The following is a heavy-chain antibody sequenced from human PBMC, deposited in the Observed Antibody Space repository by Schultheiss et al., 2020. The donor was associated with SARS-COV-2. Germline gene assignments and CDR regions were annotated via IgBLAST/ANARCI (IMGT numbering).Heavy chain of an antibody. Sequence: GGSLRLSCAASGFTFSSYGMHWVRQAPGKGLEWVAVIWYDGSNKYYADSVKGRFTISRDNSKNTLYLQMNSLRAEDTAVYYCAREIDIVVPALVENYYMDVWGKGTTVTVSS. V-gene: IGHV3-33*01. CDR2: IWYDGSNK. CDR1: GFTFSSYG. D-gene: IGHD2-2*01. J-gene: IGHJ6*03. CDR3: AREIDIVVPALVENYYMDV.